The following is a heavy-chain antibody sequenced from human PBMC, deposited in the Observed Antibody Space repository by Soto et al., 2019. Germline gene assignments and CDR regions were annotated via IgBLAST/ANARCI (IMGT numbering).Heavy chain of an antibody. D-gene: IGHD5-12*01. CDR3: AKIVATLAYYYYGMDV. CDR2: ISYDGSNK. J-gene: IGHJ6*02. CDR1: GCTFSSYG. V-gene: IGHV3-30*18. Sequence: GGSLRLSCAASGCTFSSYGMHWGRQAPGKGLEWGAVISYDGSNKYYADSGKGRFTISRANSKNTLYLQMYSLRAEDTPVYSCAKIVATLAYYYYGMDVWGQGTTVTVSS.